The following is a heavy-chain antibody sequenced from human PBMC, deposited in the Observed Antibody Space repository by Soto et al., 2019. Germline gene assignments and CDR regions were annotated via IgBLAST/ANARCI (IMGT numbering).Heavy chain of an antibody. CDR1: GGSISSYY. J-gene: IGHJ3*02. CDR2: IYYSGST. V-gene: IGHV4-59*01. CDR3: ARGQQLVDDAFEI. Sequence: ASETLSLTCTVSGGSISSYYWSWIRQPPGKGLEWIGYIYYSGSTNYNPSLKSRVTISVDTSKNQFSLKLSSVTAADTAVYYCARGQQLVDDAFEIRGQRSTVTVSS. D-gene: IGHD6-13*01.